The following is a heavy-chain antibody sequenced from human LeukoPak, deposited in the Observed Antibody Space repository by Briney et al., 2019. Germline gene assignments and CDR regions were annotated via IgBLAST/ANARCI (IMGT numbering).Heavy chain of an antibody. D-gene: IGHD1-26*01. V-gene: IGHV1-69*13. CDR3: ARDIEDSGSYYRPGY. J-gene: IGHJ4*02. CDR2: IIPIFGTA. CDR1: GGTFSSYA. Sequence: SVKVSCKASGGTFSSYAISWVRQAPGQGLEWMGGIIPIFGTANYAQKFQGRVTITADESTSTAYMELSSLRSEDTAVYYCARDIEDSGSYYRPGYWGQGTLVTVSS.